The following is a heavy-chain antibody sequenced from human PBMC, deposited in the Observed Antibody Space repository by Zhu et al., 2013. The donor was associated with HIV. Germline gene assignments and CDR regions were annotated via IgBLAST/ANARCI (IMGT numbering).Heavy chain of an antibody. Sequence: QVQLQESGPGLVRPSETLSLTCAVSGYSISNAYYWGWIRQPPGKGLEWIASVSHGGFSYNSSLKSRVTISADLSENHVSLHLRSATAADTAVYYCARQSGHCTSGRCHHYFFDYWGQGILVTVSS. V-gene: IGHV4-38-2*01. CDR1: GYSISNAYY. D-gene: IGHD6-19*01. CDR3: ARQSGHCTSGRCHHYFFDY. J-gene: IGHJ4*02. CDR2: VSHGGF.